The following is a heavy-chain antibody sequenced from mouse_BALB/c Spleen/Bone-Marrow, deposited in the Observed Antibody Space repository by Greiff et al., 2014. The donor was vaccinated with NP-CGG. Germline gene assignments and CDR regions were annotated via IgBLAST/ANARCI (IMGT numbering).Heavy chain of an antibody. D-gene: IGHD2-2*01. CDR3: ARFGYDYALDY. V-gene: IGHV3-8*02. CDR2: ISYSGST. CDR1: GDSITSGY. Sequence: VHVKQSGPSLVKPSQTLSLTCSVTGDSITSGYWNWIRKFPGNKLEYMGYISYSGSTYYNPSLKSRISTTRDTSKNQYYLQLKSVTTEDTATYYCARFGYDYALDYWGQGTSVTVSS. J-gene: IGHJ4*01.